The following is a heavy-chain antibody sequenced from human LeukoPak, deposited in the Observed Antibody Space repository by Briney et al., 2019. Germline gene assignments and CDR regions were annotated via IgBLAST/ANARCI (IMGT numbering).Heavy chain of an antibody. J-gene: IGHJ4*02. CDR2: IYPGDSDT. V-gene: IGHV5-51*01. Sequence: GESLKISCKGSGYSFTSYWIGWVRQMPGKGLEWMGIIYPGDSDTRYSPSFQGQVTISADKSISTANLQWSSLKASDTAMYYCARLPLTTVYYFDYWGQGTLVTVSS. D-gene: IGHD4-17*01. CDR3: ARLPLTTVYYFDY. CDR1: GYSFTSYW.